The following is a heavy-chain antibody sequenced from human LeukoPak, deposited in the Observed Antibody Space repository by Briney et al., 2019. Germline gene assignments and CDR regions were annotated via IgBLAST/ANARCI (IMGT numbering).Heavy chain of an antibody. CDR3: ARVYSYGYRPNWFDP. V-gene: IGHV4-34*01. J-gene: IGHJ5*02. Sequence: SETLSLTCAVYSGSVTNYYWTWIRQSPGKGLEWIGEINYSETTNYNPSFESRVTMSVDASKRQISLKLSSVTAADTAVYYCARVYSYGYRPNWFDPWGQGTLVTVSS. D-gene: IGHD5-18*01. CDR1: SGSVTNYY. CDR2: INYSETT.